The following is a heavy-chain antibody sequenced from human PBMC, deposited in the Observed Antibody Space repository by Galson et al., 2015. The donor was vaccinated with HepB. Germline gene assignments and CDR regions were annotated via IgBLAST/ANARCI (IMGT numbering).Heavy chain of an antibody. J-gene: IGHJ6*02. CDR2: ISAYNGNT. D-gene: IGHD2-15*01. CDR1: GYTFTSYG. Sequence: SVKVSCKASGYTFTSYGISWVRQAPGQGLEWMGWISAYNGNTNYAQKLQGRVTMTTDTSTSTAYMELRSLRSDDTAVYYCARDPGYCSGGSCYPRPYYYYGMDVWGHGTTVTVSS. CDR3: ARDPGYCSGGSCYPRPYYYYGMDV. V-gene: IGHV1-18*01.